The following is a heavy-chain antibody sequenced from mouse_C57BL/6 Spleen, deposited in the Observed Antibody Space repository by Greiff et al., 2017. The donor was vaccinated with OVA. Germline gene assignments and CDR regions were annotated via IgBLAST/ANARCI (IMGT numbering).Heavy chain of an antibody. CDR1: GYTFPDYN. CDR3: AREGGSDDYDEGFAY. J-gene: IGHJ3*01. D-gene: IGHD2-4*01. CDR2: INPNNGGT. Sequence: EVQLQQSGPELVKPGASVKIPCKASGYTFPDYNMAWVKQSHGKSLEWIGDINPNNGGTIYNQKFKGKATLTVDKSSSTAYMELRSLTSEDTAVYYCAREGGSDDYDEGFAYWGQGTLVTVSA. V-gene: IGHV1-18*01.